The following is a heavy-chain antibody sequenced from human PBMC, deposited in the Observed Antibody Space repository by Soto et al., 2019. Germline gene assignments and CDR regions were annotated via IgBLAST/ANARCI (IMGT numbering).Heavy chain of an antibody. CDR2: ISGSGGKT. V-gene: IGHV3-23*01. CDR1: GFTFSSYA. J-gene: IGHJ4*02. Sequence: LRLSCAASGFTFSSYAMSWVRQPPGKGLEWVSGISGSGGKTYYADPVKGRFTISRDNSKNTLYLQLNSLRVEDTAVYYCAKDIPVRDYWGQGTLVTVSS. CDR3: AKDIPVRDY. D-gene: IGHD2-2*01.